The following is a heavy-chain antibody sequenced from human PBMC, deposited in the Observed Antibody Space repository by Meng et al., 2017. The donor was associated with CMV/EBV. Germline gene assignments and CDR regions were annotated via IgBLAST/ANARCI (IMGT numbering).Heavy chain of an antibody. CDR3: AKTSGSYGGGFDY. Sequence: ASVKVSCKASGGTFSSYAISWVRQAPGQGLEWMGWINPNSGGTNYAQKFQGRVTMTRDTSISTAYMELSRLRSDDTAVYYCAKTSGSYGGGFDYWGQGTLVTVSS. CDR1: GGTFSSYA. D-gene: IGHD1-26*01. V-gene: IGHV1-2*02. J-gene: IGHJ4*02. CDR2: INPNSGGT.